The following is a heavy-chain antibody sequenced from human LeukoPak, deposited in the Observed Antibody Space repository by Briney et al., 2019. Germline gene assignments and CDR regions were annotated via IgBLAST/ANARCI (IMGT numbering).Heavy chain of an antibody. CDR1: GFTFCSYG. V-gene: IGHV3-33*01. Sequence: VGSLRLSCAASGFTFCSYGMHWVRQAPGKGLEWVAVIWYDGSNKYYADSVKGRFPISRDNSKNTLYLQMNSLRAEDTAVYYCASDVRPDYDFWSGYPDNNWFDPWGQGTLVTVSS. CDR3: ASDVRPDYDFWSGYPDNNWFDP. CDR2: IWYDGSNK. D-gene: IGHD3-3*01. J-gene: IGHJ5*02.